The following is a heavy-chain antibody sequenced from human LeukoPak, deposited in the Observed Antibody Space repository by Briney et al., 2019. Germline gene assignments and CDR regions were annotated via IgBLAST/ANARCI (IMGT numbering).Heavy chain of an antibody. CDR3: ASASYSGDYYYYMDV. Sequence: ASVKVSCKASGYTFTSYDINWVRQATGQGLEWMGWMNPNSGNTGYAQKFQGRATITRNTSISTAYMELSSLRSEDTAVYYCASASYSGDYYYYMDVWGKGTTVTVSS. D-gene: IGHD2-21*01. CDR2: MNPNSGNT. J-gene: IGHJ6*03. CDR1: GYTFTSYD. V-gene: IGHV1-8*03.